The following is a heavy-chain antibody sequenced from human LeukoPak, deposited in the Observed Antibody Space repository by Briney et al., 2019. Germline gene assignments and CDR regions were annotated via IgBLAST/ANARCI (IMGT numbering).Heavy chain of an antibody. CDR3: AKDFRIGYSAHFDY. V-gene: IGHV3-23*01. CDR1: GFTFRSHA. CDR2: IYENGGTT. D-gene: IGHD2-21*01. Sequence: GGSLRLSCVGSGFTFRSHAMSWVRQAPEKGLEFVSGIYENGGTTYYADSVKGRFSISRDNSKNTLYLQMDSLRGEDTAVYYCAKDFRIGYSAHFDYWGQGALITVSS. J-gene: IGHJ4*02.